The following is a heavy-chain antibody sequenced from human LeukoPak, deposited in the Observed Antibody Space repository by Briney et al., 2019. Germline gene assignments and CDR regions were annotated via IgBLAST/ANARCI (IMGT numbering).Heavy chain of an antibody. CDR1: GGSISSYY. D-gene: IGHD1-14*01. J-gene: IGHJ6*02. CDR2: IYTSGST. Sequence: PSETLSLTCTVSGGSISSYYWSWIRQPAGKGLKWIGRIYTSGSTNYNPSLKSRVTMSVDTSKNQFSLKLSSVTAADTAVYCCARERISDGKMDVWGQGTTVTVSS. CDR3: ARERISDGKMDV. V-gene: IGHV4-4*07.